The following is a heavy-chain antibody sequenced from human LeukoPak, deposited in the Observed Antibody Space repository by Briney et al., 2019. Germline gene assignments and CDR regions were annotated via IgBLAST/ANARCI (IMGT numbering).Heavy chain of an antibody. V-gene: IGHV5-51*01. J-gene: IGHJ6*02. CDR2: IYPGDSDT. CDR1: GYSFTSYW. Sequence: GESLKISCQGSGYSFTSYWIGWVRQMPGKGLEWMGIIYPGDSDTRYSPSFQGQVTISADKSISTAYLQWSSLKASDTAMYYCARASKYCGGDCYPGHYYCYYGMDVWGQGTTVTVSS. D-gene: IGHD2-21*02. CDR3: ARASKYCGGDCYPGHYYCYYGMDV.